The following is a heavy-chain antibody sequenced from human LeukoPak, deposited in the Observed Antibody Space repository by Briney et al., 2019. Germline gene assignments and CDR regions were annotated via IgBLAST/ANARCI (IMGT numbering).Heavy chain of an antibody. CDR3: ARISRAFDI. V-gene: IGHV4-59*01. CDR2: IYYSGST. CDR1: GGSISSYY. Sequence: SETLSLNCTASGGSISSYYWSWIRQPPGKGLEWIGYIYYSGSTNYNPSLKSRVTISVDASKNQFSLKLSSVTAADTAVYYCARISRAFDIWGQGTMVTVSS. D-gene: IGHD2-2*01. J-gene: IGHJ3*02.